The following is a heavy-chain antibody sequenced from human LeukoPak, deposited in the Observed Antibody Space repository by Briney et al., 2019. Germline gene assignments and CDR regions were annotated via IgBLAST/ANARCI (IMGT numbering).Heavy chain of an antibody. D-gene: IGHD1-26*01. V-gene: IGHV3-21*01. CDR1: GFTFSSHS. CDR2: ISSSSSYI. CDR3: EREGSLDAFDI. Sequence: GGTLRLSCAASGFTFSSHSMNWVRQAPGKGLQWGSSISSSSSYIYYADSVKGRFTISRDNAKNSLYLQMNSLRAEDTAVYYCEREGSLDAFDIWGQGTMVTVSS. J-gene: IGHJ3*02.